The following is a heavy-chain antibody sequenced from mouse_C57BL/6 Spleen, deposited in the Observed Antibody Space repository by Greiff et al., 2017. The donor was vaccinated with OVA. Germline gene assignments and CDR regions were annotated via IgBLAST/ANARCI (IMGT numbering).Heavy chain of an antibody. CDR3: AREGEGRAGYMDD. CDR2: INPNYGTT. J-gene: IGHJ1*03. Sequence: VQLKESGPELVKPGASVKISCKASGYSFTDYNMNWVKQSNGKSLEWIGVINPNYGTTSYNQKFKGKATLTVDQSSRTAYMQLNSLTSEDAAVYDGAREGEGRAGYMDDWGTGTTVTGAS. CDR1: GYSFTDYN. D-gene: IGHD3-3*01. V-gene: IGHV1-39*01.